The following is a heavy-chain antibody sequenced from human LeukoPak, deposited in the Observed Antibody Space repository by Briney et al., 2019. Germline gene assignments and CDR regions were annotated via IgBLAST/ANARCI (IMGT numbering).Heavy chain of an antibody. Sequence: NPGGSLRLSCAASGFTFSSYSMNWVRQAPGKGLEWVSSISSSSSYIYYADSVKGRFTISRDNAKNSLYLQMNSLRAEDTAVYYCARDRAERDGYNPPLRYWGQGTLVTVSS. CDR3: ARDRAERDGYNPPLRY. CDR2: ISSSSSYI. J-gene: IGHJ4*02. D-gene: IGHD5-24*01. CDR1: GFTFSSYS. V-gene: IGHV3-21*01.